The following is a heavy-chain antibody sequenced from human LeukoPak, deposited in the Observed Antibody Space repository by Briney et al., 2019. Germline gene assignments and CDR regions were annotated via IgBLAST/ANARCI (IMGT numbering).Heavy chain of an antibody. J-gene: IGHJ4*02. CDR2: ISSSSSHT. Sequence: GGSLRLSCVASGFIFSDYYMSWIRQAPGKGLEXXXYISSSSSHTNYADSVKGRFTISRDNAKNSLYLQMSSLRAEDMALYYCARARGDSTSYYFDYWGLGTLVTVSS. CDR3: ARARGDSTSYYFDY. CDR1: GFIFSDYY. D-gene: IGHD2-21*02. V-gene: IGHV3-11*06.